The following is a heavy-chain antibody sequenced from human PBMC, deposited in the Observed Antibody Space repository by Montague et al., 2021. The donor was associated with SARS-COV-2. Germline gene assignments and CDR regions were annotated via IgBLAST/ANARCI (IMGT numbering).Heavy chain of an antibody. V-gene: IGHV4-34*01. CDR3: AGGMRRPYYYYYGMDV. Sequence: SETLSLTCAVYGGSFSGYYWSWICQPPGKGLEWIGAINHSGSTNYNPSLKSRVTISVDTSKNQFSLKLSSVTAADTAVYYCAGGMRRPYYYYYGMDVWGQGTTVTVSS. CDR1: GGSFSGYY. J-gene: IGHJ6*02. CDR2: INHSGST.